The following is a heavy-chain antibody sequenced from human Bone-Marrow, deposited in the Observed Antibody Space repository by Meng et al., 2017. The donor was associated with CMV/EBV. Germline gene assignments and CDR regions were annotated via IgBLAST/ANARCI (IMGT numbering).Heavy chain of an antibody. V-gene: IGHV3-23*03. D-gene: IGHD6-13*01. CDR2: IYAGGRSA. CDR1: GFTFSNYA. J-gene: IGHJ5*02. CDR3: AKDSSYSA. Sequence: GGSLRLSCAASGFTFSNYAMSWVRQAPGKGLEWVAVIYAGGRSAYYADSVKGRFTIFRDGSKNTVYLEMNSLRVEDTALYYCAKDSSYSAWGQGTLVTVSS.